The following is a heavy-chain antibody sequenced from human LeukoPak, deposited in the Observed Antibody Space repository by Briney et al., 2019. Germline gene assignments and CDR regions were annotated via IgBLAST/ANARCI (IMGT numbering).Heavy chain of an antibody. J-gene: IGHJ3*02. V-gene: IGHV4-59*12. CDR3: ARYMSRYNRQYSGYELRAFDI. CDR1: GGSISSYY. D-gene: IGHD5-12*01. CDR2: IYYSGST. Sequence: ASETLSLTCTVSGGSISSYYWSWIRQPPGKGLEWIGYIYYSGSTNYNPSLKSRVTISVDTSKNQFSLKLSSVTAADTAVYYCARYMSRYNRQYSGYELRAFDIWGQGTMVTVSS.